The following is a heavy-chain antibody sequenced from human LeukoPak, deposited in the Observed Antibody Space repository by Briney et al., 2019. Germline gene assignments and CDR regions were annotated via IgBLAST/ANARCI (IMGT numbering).Heavy chain of an antibody. Sequence: GASVKVSCKASGFTFTSSAVQWVRQARGQRLEWIGWIVVGSGNTNYAQKFQERVTITRDMSTSTAYMELSSLRSEDTAVYYCEAGVRSGGMDVWGKGTTVTVSS. CDR3: EAGVRSGGMDV. CDR2: IVVGSGNT. J-gene: IGHJ6*04. V-gene: IGHV1-58*01. CDR1: GFTFTSSA.